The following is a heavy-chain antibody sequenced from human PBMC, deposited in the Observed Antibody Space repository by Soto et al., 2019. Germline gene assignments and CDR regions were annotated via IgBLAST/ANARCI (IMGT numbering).Heavy chain of an antibody. Sequence: EVQLLESGGGLVQPGGSLRLSCTASGFSFSSYAMTWVRQAPGQGLEWVSGISGSGRGTYYADSVKGRFTISRDNSKSTLYLQMNSLRVEDTAIYSCAEGTKMTNLDHWGQGSLVTVYS. CDR3: AEGTKMTNLDH. J-gene: IGHJ4*02. CDR1: GFSFSSYA. V-gene: IGHV3-23*01. D-gene: IGHD4-17*01. CDR2: ISGSGRGT.